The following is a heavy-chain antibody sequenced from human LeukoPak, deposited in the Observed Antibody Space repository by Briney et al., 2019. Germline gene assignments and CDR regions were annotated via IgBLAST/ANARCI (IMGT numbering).Heavy chain of an antibody. CDR1: GFTFSDYY. J-gene: IGHJ4*02. CDR3: ARSPNGSGSYPHY. D-gene: IGHD3-10*01. Sequence: GSLRLSCAASGFTFSDYYMSWIRQPPGKGLEWIGEINHSGSTNYNPSLKSRVTISVDTSKNQFSLKLSSVTAADTAVYYCARSPNGSGSYPHYWGQGTLVTVSS. V-gene: IGHV4-34*01. CDR2: INHSGST.